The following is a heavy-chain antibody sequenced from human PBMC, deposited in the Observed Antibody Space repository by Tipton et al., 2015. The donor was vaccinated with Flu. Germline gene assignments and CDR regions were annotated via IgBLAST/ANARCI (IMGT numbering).Heavy chain of an antibody. V-gene: IGHV1-46*01. J-gene: IGHJ4*02. CDR3: ARDRGLGSYAFDS. D-gene: IGHD3-10*01. CDR2: IYPTGGAT. CDR1: GYTFSNYN. Sequence: QSGPEVKKPGASVRISCTASGYTFSNYNMHWVRQAPGQGPEWIGIIYPTGGATTYAQRFQGRVTLTRDKSTSTVYMEMSSLRSEDTAVYYCARDRGLGSYAFDSWGQGTLVTVAS.